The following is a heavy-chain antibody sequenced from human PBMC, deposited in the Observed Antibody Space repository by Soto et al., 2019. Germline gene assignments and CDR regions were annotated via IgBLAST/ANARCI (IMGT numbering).Heavy chain of an antibody. J-gene: IGHJ6*02. CDR3: ARAAADCSGGSCYGMDV. Sequence: GGSLRLSCAASGFTFSSYAMHWVRQAPGKGLEWVAVISYDGSNKYYADSVKGRFTISRDNSKNTLYLQMNSLRAEDTAVYYCARAAADCSGGSCYGMDVWGQGTTVTVSS. D-gene: IGHD2-15*01. V-gene: IGHV3-30-3*01. CDR1: GFTFSSYA. CDR2: ISYDGSNK.